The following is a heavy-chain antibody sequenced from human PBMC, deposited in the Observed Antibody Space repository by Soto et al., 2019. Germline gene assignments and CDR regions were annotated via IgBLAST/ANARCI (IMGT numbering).Heavy chain of an antibody. D-gene: IGHD6-13*01. CDR2: INAGNGNT. V-gene: IGHV1-3*01. Sequence: ASVKVSCKASGYTFTSYAMHWVRQAPGQRLEWMGWINAGNGNTKYSQKFQGRVTITRDTSASTAYMELSSLRSEDTVVYYCARRPYSSSWYLGFDYWGQGTLVTV. CDR1: GYTFTSYA. J-gene: IGHJ4*02. CDR3: ARRPYSSSWYLGFDY.